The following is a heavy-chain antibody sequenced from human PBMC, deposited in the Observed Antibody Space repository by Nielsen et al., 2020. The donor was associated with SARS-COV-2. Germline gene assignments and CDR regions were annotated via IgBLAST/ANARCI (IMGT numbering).Heavy chain of an antibody. J-gene: IGHJ4*02. CDR3: ATEPAVAGQGRLDY. D-gene: IGHD6-19*01. CDR1: GYSFSSIS. CDR2: FSTRTGNP. V-gene: IGHV7-4-1*02. Sequence: ASVKVSCKASGYSFSSISINWVRQAPGQGLEWMGWFSTRTGNPTYAQGFTGRFVLSLDTSVSTAYLEITSLRGEDTAVYYCATEPAVAGQGRLDYWGQGSLVTVST.